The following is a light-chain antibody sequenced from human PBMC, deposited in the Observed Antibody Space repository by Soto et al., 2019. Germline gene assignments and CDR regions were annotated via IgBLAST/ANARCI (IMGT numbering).Light chain of an antibody. CDR2: GAS. V-gene: IGKV3-20*01. Sequence: EIVLTQSPGTLSLSPGERATLSCRASQSVSSSYLAWYQQKPGQAPRLLIYGASSRATGIPDRFSGSGSGTDFTLTISRLEPEDFAVYYCQQYGSPPPITFRQGTRLEIK. J-gene: IGKJ5*01. CDR3: QQYGSPPPIT. CDR1: QSVSSSY.